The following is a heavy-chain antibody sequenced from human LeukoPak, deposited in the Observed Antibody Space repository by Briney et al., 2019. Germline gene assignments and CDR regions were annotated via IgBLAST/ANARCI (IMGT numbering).Heavy chain of an antibody. Sequence: ASVKVSCKASGYTFTSSGISWVRQAPGQGLEWIGWISGYSGNTNYAQKVQGRVTMTTDTSTRTAYMELRSLRSDDTAVYYCAREGYYDSSGYSQVQYYYYGMDVWGQGTTVTVSS. CDR3: AREGYYDSSGYSQVQYYYYGMDV. CDR2: ISGYSGNT. D-gene: IGHD3-22*01. CDR1: GYTFTSSG. J-gene: IGHJ6*02. V-gene: IGHV1-18*01.